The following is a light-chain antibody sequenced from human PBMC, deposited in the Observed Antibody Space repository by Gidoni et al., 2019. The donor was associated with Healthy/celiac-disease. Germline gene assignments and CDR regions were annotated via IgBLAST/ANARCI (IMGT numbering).Light chain of an antibody. CDR2: VVS. CDR3: QQYNNWPRT. J-gene: IGKJ1*01. CDR1: QSVSSN. V-gene: IGKV3-15*01. Sequence: EIVMTHSPATLSVSPGERATPSCRASQSVSSNLAWYQQKPGQAPRLLIYVVSTRATGLPARFSGSGSGTEFTLTISSLQSEDFAVYYCQQYNNWPRTFXXXTKVEIK.